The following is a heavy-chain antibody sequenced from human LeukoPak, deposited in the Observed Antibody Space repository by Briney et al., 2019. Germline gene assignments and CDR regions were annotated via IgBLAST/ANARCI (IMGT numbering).Heavy chain of an antibody. J-gene: IGHJ4*02. D-gene: IGHD1-26*01. Sequence: PGGSLRLSCAASGFTFSDYYMSWIRQAPGKGLEWVSYISSSGSTIYYAHSVKGRFTISRDNAKNSLYLQMNSLRAQDTAVYYCARDRSWELRFDYWGQGTLVTVSS. V-gene: IGHV3-11*01. CDR1: GFTFSDYY. CDR3: ARDRSWELRFDY. CDR2: ISSSGSTI.